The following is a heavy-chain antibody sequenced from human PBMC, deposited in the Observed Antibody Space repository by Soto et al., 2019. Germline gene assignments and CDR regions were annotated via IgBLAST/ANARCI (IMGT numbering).Heavy chain of an antibody. CDR3: ARSPDYFFDY. Sequence: QVRLQESGPGLVKPSQTLCLTCSVSGGSINSGGYYWSWIRQHPGKGLEWIGYIYYSGSIYYNPSLKSRLTLSVDSSKNHFSLNLSSVTAADTAVYYCARSPDYFFDYWGQATLVTVSS. CDR1: GGSINSGGYY. D-gene: IGHD3-3*01. J-gene: IGHJ4*02. V-gene: IGHV4-31*03. CDR2: IYYSGSI.